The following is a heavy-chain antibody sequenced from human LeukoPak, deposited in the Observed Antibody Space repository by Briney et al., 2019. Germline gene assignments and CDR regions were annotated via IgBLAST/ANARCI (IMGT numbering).Heavy chain of an antibody. D-gene: IGHD3-16*01. CDR3: ARDGAGDTEDAFDI. CDR1: GYTFTGYY. V-gene: IGHV1-2*02. Sequence: ASVKVSCKASGYTFTGYYMHWVRQAPGQGLEWMGWINPNSGGTNYAQKFQGRVTMTRDTSISTAYMELSRLRSDDTAVYYCARDGAGDTEDAFDIWGQGTMVIVSS. CDR2: INPNSGGT. J-gene: IGHJ3*02.